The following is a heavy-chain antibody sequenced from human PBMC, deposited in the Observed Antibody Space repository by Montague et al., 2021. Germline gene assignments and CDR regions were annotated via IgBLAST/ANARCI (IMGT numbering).Heavy chain of an antibody. CDR1: GFTFSNYW. D-gene: IGHD2-21*01. CDR3: ARDQGQGYCGGDCYVGLDY. Sequence: SLRLSCAASGFTFSNYWMSWVRQAPGKGLEWVAHIKQDGSEKHYVDSVKGRFTISRDNAKNSLYLQMNSLRAEDTAVYFCARDQGQGYCGGDCYVGLDYWGQGILVTVSS. V-gene: IGHV3-7*01. CDR2: IKQDGSEK. J-gene: IGHJ4*02.